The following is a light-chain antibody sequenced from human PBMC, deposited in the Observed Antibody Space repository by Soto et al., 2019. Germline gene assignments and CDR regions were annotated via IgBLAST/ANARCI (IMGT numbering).Light chain of an antibody. CDR3: QQSYSTPIT. CDR1: QGISSY. Sequence: AIRMTQSPSSLSASTGDRVTITCRASQGISSYLAWYQQKPGKAPELLIYAASSLQSGVPSRFSGSGSGTDFTLTISSLQPEDFATYYCQQSYSTPITFGQGTRLEIK. CDR2: AAS. V-gene: IGKV1-8*01. J-gene: IGKJ5*01.